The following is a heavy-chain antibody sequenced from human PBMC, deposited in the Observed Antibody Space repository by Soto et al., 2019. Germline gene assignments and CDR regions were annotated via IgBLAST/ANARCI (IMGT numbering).Heavy chain of an antibody. CDR1: GFTFSSYA. CDR3: ATLMTTAGAFDI. CDR2: ISYDGSNK. J-gene: IGHJ3*02. D-gene: IGHD4-17*01. V-gene: IGHV3-30-3*01. Sequence: QVQLVESGGGVVQPGRSLRLSCAASGFTFSSYAMHWVRQAPGKGLEWVAVISYDGSNKYNADSVKGRFTISRDNSKNTLYLQMNSLRAEDTAVYYCATLMTTAGAFDIWGQGTMVTVSS.